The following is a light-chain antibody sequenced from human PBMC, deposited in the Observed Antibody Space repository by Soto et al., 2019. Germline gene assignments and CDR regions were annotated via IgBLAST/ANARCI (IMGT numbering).Light chain of an antibody. Sequence: QSVLTQPPSVSGAPGQSVTISCTGSSSNIGAGYDVNWYQQLPETAPKLLIFGDSNRPSGVPDRFSGSKSGTSASLVITGIQADDEADYYCYSKARGGSFVFGTGTKVTVL. J-gene: IGLJ1*01. CDR1: SSNIGAGYD. CDR2: GDS. V-gene: IGLV1-40*01. CDR3: YSKARGGSFV.